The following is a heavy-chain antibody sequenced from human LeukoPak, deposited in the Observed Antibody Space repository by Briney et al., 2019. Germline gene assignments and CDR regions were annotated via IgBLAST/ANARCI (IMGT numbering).Heavy chain of an antibody. CDR3: AKRYSYGKGANWFDP. J-gene: IGHJ5*02. V-gene: IGHV3-21*01. D-gene: IGHD5-18*01. Sequence: PGGSLRLSCAASGFTFSSYTMNWVRQAPGKGLEWVSSISSSSSYIYYADSVKGRFTISRDNAKNSLYLQMNSLRAEDTAVYYCAKRYSYGKGANWFDPWGQGTLVSVSS. CDR2: ISSSSSYI. CDR1: GFTFSSYT.